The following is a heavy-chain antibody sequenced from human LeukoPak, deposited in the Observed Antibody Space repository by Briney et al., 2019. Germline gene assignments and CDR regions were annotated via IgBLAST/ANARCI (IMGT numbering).Heavy chain of an antibody. D-gene: IGHD3-3*01. CDR3: AREIFGGYNPGAY. CDR2: IHRSGSP. CDR1: LDSTTSNF. V-gene: IGHV4-4*02. Sequence: SETLSLTCTVSLDSTTSNFWSWVRQPPGKGLEWIVEIHRSGSPNYNPSLQSRVTISLHRSRNQIALEMPSLANADTTVYYCAREIFGGYNPGAYWGQGILVTVSS. J-gene: IGHJ4*02.